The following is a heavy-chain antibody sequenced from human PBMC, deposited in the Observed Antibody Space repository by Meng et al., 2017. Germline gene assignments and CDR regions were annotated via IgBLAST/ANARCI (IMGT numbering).Heavy chain of an antibody. J-gene: IGHJ4*02. CDR3: AHSYGSNFDY. V-gene: IGHV2-5*02. Sequence: QIPLTESGPTLVKPPQTLTPTFTSSGVSLSTSGVVLGWIRQPPGKALEWLALIYWDDDKRYSPSLKSRLTITKDTSKNQVVLTMTNMDPVDTATYYCAHSYGSNFDYWGQGTLVTVSS. CDR2: IYWDDDK. D-gene: IGHD3-10*01. CDR1: GVSLSTSGVV.